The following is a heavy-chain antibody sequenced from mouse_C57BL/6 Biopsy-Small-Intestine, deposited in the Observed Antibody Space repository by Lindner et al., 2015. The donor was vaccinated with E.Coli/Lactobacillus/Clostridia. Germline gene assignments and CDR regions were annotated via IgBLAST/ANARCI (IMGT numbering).Heavy chain of an antibody. CDR1: GYTFTTYA. CDR3: ARDTRPYYYDSSGYGFDY. J-gene: IGHJ4*01. D-gene: IGHD1-1*01. V-gene: IGHV1-4*01. Sequence: SVKVSCKASGYTFTTYAISWVRQAPGQGLEWMGWISPYNGNTNYAQKFQGRVTMTTDKSTSTAYMELRSLRSDDTAVYYCARDTRPYYYDSSGYGFDYWGQGTLVTVSS. CDR2: ISPYNGNT.